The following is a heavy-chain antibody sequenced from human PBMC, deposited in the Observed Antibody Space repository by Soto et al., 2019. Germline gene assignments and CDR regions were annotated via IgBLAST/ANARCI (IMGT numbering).Heavy chain of an antibody. D-gene: IGHD3-9*01. CDR3: ARVSTSYDTRFDY. CDR1: GGSVSSGSYY. J-gene: IGHJ4*02. Sequence: SETLSLTCTVSGGSVSSGSYYWSWIRQPPGKGLEWIGYIYYSGSTNYNPSLKSRVTISVDTSKNQFSLKLSSVTAADTAVYYCARVSTSYDTRFDYWGQGTLVTVSS. CDR2: IYYSGST. V-gene: IGHV4-61*01.